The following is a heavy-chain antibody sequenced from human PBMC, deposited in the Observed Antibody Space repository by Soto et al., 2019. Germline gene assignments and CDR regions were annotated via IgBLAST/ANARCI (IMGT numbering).Heavy chain of an antibody. CDR3: ARTYSSSWSPFDS. V-gene: IGHV4-34*01. CDR1: GGSFSGYY. D-gene: IGHD6-13*01. Sequence: QVQLQQWGAGLLKPSETLSLTCAVYGGSFSGYYWSWIRQPPGKGLEWMGEINQSGSTNYNPSITSRVTISVDTPKNQCPLKLSSVTASDTAVYYCARTYSSSWSPFDSWGKGTLVTVSS. J-gene: IGHJ4*02. CDR2: INQSGST.